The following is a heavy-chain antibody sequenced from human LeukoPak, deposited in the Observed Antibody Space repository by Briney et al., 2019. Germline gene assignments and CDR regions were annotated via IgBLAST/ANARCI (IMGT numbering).Heavy chain of an antibody. CDR2: ISWNSGSI. Sequence: GGSLRLSCAASGFTFDDYAMHWVRQAPGKGLEWVSGISWNSGSIGYADSVKGRFTISRDNAKNSLYLQMNSLRAEDTALYYCAKALGLRLDAVDYWGQGTLVTVSS. D-gene: IGHD5-12*01. CDR3: AKALGLRLDAVDY. CDR1: GFTFDDYA. V-gene: IGHV3-9*01. J-gene: IGHJ4*02.